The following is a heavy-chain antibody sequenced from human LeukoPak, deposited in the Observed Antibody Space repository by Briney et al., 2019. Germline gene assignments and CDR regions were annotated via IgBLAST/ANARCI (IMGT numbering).Heavy chain of an antibody. CDR2: IYYSGST. CDR1: GDSISSYY. D-gene: IGHD3-10*01. Sequence: SETLSLTCTVSGDSISSYYWNWIRQPPGKGLEWIGYIYYSGSTNYNPSLKSRVTISVDTSKNQFSLKLSSVTAADMAVYYCARSLYYYGSDSFDIWGQGTMVTVSS. V-gene: IGHV4-59*01. J-gene: IGHJ3*02. CDR3: ARSLYYYGSDSFDI.